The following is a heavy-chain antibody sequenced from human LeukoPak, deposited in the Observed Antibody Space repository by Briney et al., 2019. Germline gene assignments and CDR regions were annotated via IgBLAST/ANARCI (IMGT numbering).Heavy chain of an antibody. CDR2: INPNSGGT. V-gene: IGHV1-2*02. CDR1: GYTFTGYY. Sequence: GASVKVSCKASGYTFTGYYMHWVRQAPGQGLEWMGWINPNSGGTIYAQKFQGRVTMTEDTSTDTAYMELSSLRSEDTAVYYCATAGLRFGESPVFDYWGQGTLVTVSS. D-gene: IGHD3-10*01. J-gene: IGHJ4*02. CDR3: ATAGLRFGESPVFDY.